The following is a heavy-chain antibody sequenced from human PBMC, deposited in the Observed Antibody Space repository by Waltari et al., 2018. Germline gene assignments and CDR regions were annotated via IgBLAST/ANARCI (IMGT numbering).Heavy chain of an antibody. J-gene: IGHJ2*01. V-gene: IGHV4-34*01. CDR1: GGSFSGYY. CDR3: ASVPLISGYGEAYWYFDL. D-gene: IGHD5-12*01. Sequence: QVQLQQWGAGLLKPSETLSLTCAVYGGSFSGYYWSWIRQPPGKGLEWIGEINHSGSTNYNPSLKSRVTISVDTSKNQFSLKLSSVTAADTAVYYCASVPLISGYGEAYWYFDLWGRGTLVTVSS. CDR2: INHSGST.